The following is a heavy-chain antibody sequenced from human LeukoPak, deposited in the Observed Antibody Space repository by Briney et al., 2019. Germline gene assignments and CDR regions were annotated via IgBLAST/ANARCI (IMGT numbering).Heavy chain of an antibody. V-gene: IGHV4-61*01. CDR3: ARSNPTAYHNYYYAVDA. Sequence: SETLSLTCTVSGGSMSSDRYYWGWIRQPPGKRLEWIGYIYYTGTPNYNPSLKSRVTISVDSSRNQFSLILNSVTAADTAVYYCARSNPTAYHNYYYAVDAWGKGTTVTVSS. D-gene: IGHD1-14*01. CDR2: IYYTGTP. J-gene: IGHJ6*04. CDR1: GGSMSSDRYY.